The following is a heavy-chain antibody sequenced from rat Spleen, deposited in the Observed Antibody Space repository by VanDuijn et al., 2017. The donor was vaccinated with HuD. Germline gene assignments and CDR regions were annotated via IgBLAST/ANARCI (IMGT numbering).Heavy chain of an antibody. Sequence: EVQLVESGGGLVQPGNSLKLSCAASGFTFSDYAMAWVRQAPTKGLEWVATINYDGSRIYYRDSVKGRFTISRDNAKSTLYLQMDSLRSEDTATYYCARSVFDYWGQGVMVTVSS. V-gene: IGHV5S10*01. CDR2: INYDGSRI. CDR3: ARSVFDY. CDR1: GFTFSDYA. J-gene: IGHJ2*01.